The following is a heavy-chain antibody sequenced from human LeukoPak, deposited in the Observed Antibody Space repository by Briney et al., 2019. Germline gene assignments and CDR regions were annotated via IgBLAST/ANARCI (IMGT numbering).Heavy chain of an antibody. CDR1: GFTFTSSA. Sequence: ASVKVSCKASGFTFTSSAVQWVRQARGQRLEWIGWIVVGSGNTNYAQKFQERVTITRDMSTSTAYMELSSLGSEDTAVYYCARCYYDSSGYTLFDYWGQGTLVTVSS. J-gene: IGHJ4*02. CDR3: ARCYYDSSGYTLFDY. D-gene: IGHD3-22*01. V-gene: IGHV1-58*01. CDR2: IVVGSGNT.